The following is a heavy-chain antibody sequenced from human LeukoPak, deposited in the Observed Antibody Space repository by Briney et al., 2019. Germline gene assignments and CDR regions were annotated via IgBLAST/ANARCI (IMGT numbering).Heavy chain of an antibody. CDR3: AREGSATARPFVSNDC. CDR2: IHTSGNN. CDR1: GGSISNFY. D-gene: IGHD6-6*01. Sequence: SETLSLTCTVSGGSISNFYWSWIRQPAGKGLEWIGRIHTSGNNDYNPSLKSRVTMSLDTSKNQFSLRLNSMTAAEPAVYYCAREGSATARPFVSNDCWGQGTLVTVSS. V-gene: IGHV4-4*07. J-gene: IGHJ4*02.